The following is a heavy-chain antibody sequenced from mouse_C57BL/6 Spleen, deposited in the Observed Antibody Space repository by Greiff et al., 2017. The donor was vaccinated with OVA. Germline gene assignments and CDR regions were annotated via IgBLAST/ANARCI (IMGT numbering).Heavy chain of an antibody. V-gene: IGHV1-50*01. CDR2: IDPSDSYT. CDR3: ARGVLPYYFDY. D-gene: IGHD1-1*01. CDR1: GYTFTSYW. J-gene: IGHJ2*01. Sequence: QVQLQQSGAELVKPGASVKLSCKASGYTFTSYWMQWVKQRPGQGLEWIGEIDPSDSYTNYNQKFKGKATLTVDTSSSTAYMQLSSLTSEDSAVYYCARGVLPYYFDYWGQGTTLTVSS.